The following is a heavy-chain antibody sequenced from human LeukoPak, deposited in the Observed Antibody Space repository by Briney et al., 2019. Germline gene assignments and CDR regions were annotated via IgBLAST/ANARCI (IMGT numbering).Heavy chain of an antibody. CDR2: INHDGSEK. CDR3: GRGTAIIPGIDY. Sequence: GGSLRLSCEASGLTFSNYGMHWVRQAPGKGLEWVANINHDGSEKHCVDSATGRFTISRDNAKNSLHLQMNSLRAEDTAVYYCGRGTAIIPGIDYWGQGILVTVSS. D-gene: IGHD2-21*02. V-gene: IGHV3-7*04. J-gene: IGHJ4*02. CDR1: GLTFSNYG.